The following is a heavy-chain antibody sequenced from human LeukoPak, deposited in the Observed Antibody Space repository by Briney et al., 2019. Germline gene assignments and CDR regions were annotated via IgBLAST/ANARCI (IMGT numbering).Heavy chain of an antibody. Sequence: GASVKVSCKASGYTFTSYDINWVRQATGQGLEWMGWMNPNSGNTGYAQKFQGRVTITRNTSISTAYMELRSLRSEDTAVYYCARDYSNYFGYYYYYMDVWGKGTTVTVSS. D-gene: IGHD4-11*01. V-gene: IGHV1-8*03. CDR2: MNPNSGNT. CDR1: GYTFTSYD. CDR3: ARDYSNYFGYYYYYMDV. J-gene: IGHJ6*03.